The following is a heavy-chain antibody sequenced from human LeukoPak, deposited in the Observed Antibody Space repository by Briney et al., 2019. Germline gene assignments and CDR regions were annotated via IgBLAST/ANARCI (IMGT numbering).Heavy chain of an antibody. CDR3: ARTGTTLHLFFDY. CDR1: GYSFTSYW. D-gene: IGHD1-7*01. J-gene: IGHJ4*02. V-gene: IGHV5-51*01. Sequence: HGESLKISCKGSGYSFTSYWIGWVRQMPGKGLEWMGIIYPGDSDTRYSPSFQGQVTISADKSISTAYLQWSSLKASDTAMYYCARTGTTLHLFFDYWGQGTLVTVSS. CDR2: IYPGDSDT.